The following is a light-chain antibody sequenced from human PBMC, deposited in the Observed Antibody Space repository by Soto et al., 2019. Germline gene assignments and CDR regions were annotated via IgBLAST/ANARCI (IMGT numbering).Light chain of an antibody. CDR1: SSDVGGYNY. J-gene: IGLJ1*01. CDR2: EVS. Sequence: QSALAQPASVSGSAGQSIAISCTGTSSDVGGYNYVSWYQQHPGKAPKLLLSEVSKRPSGVSDRFSGSKSGNTASLTISGLQTQDEADYYCSSFTSAYTFVFGNGTKVTFL. V-gene: IGLV2-14*01. CDR3: SSFTSAYTFV.